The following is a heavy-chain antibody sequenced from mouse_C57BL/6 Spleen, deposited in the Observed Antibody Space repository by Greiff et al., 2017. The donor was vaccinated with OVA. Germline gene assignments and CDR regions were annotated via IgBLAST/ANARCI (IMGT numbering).Heavy chain of an antibody. J-gene: IGHJ4*01. CDR2: ISSGSSTI. D-gene: IGHD1-1*01. CDR3: ARSYYLGAMDY. V-gene: IGHV5-17*01. CDR1: GFTFSDYG. Sequence: EVKLVESGGGLVKPGGSLKLSCAASGFTFSDYGMHWVRQAPEKGLEWVAYISSGSSTIYYADTVKGRFTISRDNAKNTLFLQMTSLRSEDTAMYYGARSYYLGAMDYWGQGTSVTVSS.